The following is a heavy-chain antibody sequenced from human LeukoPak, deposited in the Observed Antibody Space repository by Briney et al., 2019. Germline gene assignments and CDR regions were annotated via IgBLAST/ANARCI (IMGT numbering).Heavy chain of an antibody. Sequence: SETLSLTCTVSGGSISGHYWSWIRQPAGKGLEWIGRIYTSGSTNYNPSLKSRVIMSVDTSKNQLSLKLSSVTAADTAVYYCARRRGQYSSSGFDYWGQGTLVTVSS. V-gene: IGHV4-4*07. CDR1: GGSISGHY. CDR2: IYTSGST. CDR3: ARRRGQYSSSGFDY. J-gene: IGHJ4*02. D-gene: IGHD6-6*01.